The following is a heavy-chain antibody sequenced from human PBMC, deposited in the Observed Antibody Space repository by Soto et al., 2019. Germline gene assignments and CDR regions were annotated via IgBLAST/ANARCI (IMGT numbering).Heavy chain of an antibody. D-gene: IGHD5-12*01. Sequence: SVKVSCKXSGGSFSTYAISWVRQAPGQGLEWMGGIIPIFGTPNYAQKFQGRVTITADRSTSTAYLELNSLRSEDTAVYYCAAPRTDGYKVPDPSTYYYYGLDVWGQGTTVTVSS. V-gene: IGHV1-69*06. CDR1: GGSFSTYA. CDR2: IIPIFGTP. CDR3: AAPRTDGYKVPDPSTYYYYGLDV. J-gene: IGHJ6*02.